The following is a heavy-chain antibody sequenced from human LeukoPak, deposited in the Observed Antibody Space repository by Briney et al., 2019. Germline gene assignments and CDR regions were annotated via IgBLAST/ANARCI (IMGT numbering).Heavy chain of an antibody. D-gene: IGHD5-18*01. CDR1: GFTFSSYA. CDR2: ISGSGGST. J-gene: IGHJ4*02. V-gene: IGHV3-23*01. CDR3: ANAGYSYGYAIDY. Sequence: PGGSLRLSCAASGFTFSSYAVSWVRQAPGKGLEWVSAISGSGGSTYYADSVKGRFTISRDNSKNTLYVQVNSLGTEDTAAYYCANAGYSYGYAIDYWGQGTLVTVSS.